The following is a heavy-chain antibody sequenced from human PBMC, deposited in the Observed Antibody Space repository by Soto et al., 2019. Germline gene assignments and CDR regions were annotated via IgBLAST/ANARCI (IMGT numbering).Heavy chain of an antibody. CDR2: FYWEDDK. CDR3: AHRGDMNGNWHQGYLDN. D-gene: IGHD1-1*01. CDR1: GFSLTSRPVG. Sequence: QITLKESGPTRVKPTQTLTLTCSFSGFSLTSRPVGVAWIRQPPGKALEWLAVFYWEDDKRYSPSLKSRLTIAKDTSKNQVVITMAYMDPLDTATYFCAHRGDMNGNWHQGYLDNWGQGILVPVSS. V-gene: IGHV2-5*02. J-gene: IGHJ4*02.